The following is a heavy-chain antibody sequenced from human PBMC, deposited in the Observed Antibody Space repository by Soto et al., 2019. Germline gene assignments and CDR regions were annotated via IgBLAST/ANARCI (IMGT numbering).Heavy chain of an antibody. J-gene: IGHJ6*02. D-gene: IGHD2-21*02. CDR2: ISWDGDK. V-gene: IGHV2-5*02. Sequence: QITLKESGPTLVKPTQTLTLTCSFSGFSLNTGGLGVGWIRQPPGKDLEWLALISWDGDKRYSPSLQSRLSIPQDTSNNQVVLTMTNMDPVDTATYYCVHSRCGGDCLRSDSSHYYYGMDVWGQGNTVTVSS. CDR3: VHSRCGGDCLRSDSSHYYYGMDV. CDR1: GFSLNTGGLG.